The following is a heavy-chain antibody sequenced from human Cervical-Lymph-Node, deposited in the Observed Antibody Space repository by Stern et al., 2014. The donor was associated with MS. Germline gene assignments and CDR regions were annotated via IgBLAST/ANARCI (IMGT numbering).Heavy chain of an antibody. D-gene: IGHD5-18*01. Sequence: QVQLVESGAEVKKPGSSVKVSCKASGGTFSSYAISWVRQAPGQGLEWMGGIIPIFGTANYAQKFQGRVTITADESTSTAYMELSSLRSEDTAVYYCARVTTAMVQPNYYYGMDVWGQGTTVTVSS. J-gene: IGHJ6*02. CDR1: GGTFSSYA. CDR2: IIPIFGTA. V-gene: IGHV1-69*01. CDR3: ARVTTAMVQPNYYYGMDV.